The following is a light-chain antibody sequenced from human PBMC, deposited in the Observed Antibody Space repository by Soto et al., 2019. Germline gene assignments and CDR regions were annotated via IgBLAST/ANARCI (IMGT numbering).Light chain of an antibody. V-gene: IGKV3-20*01. CDR3: QQYGSSPIT. J-gene: IGKJ5*01. CDR1: QSVSSSY. CDR2: GAS. Sequence: ENVLKQAPVTLSLSPGERATLSCRASQSVSSSYLAWYQQKPGQAPRLLIHGASSRATGIPDRISGSGSGTDFTLTISRLEPEDFAVYYCQQYGSSPITCGQGTRLEIK.